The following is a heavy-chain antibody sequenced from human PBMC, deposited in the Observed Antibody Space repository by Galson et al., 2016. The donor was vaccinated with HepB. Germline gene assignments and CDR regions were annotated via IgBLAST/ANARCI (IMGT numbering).Heavy chain of an antibody. J-gene: IGHJ6*02. V-gene: IGHV3-20*01. Sequence: SLRLSCAVSGFTFDDYGMTWVRQAPGKGLEWVAGINRSGDSTAYEDSVKGRFTMYRDDARNSLYLQMSSLRAEDTALYQCARGLVGSGMDVWGQGTTVPVSS. CDR3: ARGLVGSGMDV. D-gene: IGHD3-10*01. CDR1: GFTFDDYG. CDR2: INRSGDST.